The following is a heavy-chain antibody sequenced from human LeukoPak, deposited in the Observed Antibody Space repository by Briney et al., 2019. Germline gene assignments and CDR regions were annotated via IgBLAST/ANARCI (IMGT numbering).Heavy chain of an antibody. D-gene: IGHD1-20*01. J-gene: IGHJ4*02. CDR3: ARGNWNDDIDY. CDR2: IIPIFGTA. Sequence: SVKVSCKASGGTFSSYAISWVRQAPGQGLEWVGGIIPIFGTANYAQKFQGRVTITADESTSTAYMELNSLRAEDTAVYYCARGNWNDDIDYWGQGTLVTVSS. V-gene: IGHV1-69*13. CDR1: GGTFSSYA.